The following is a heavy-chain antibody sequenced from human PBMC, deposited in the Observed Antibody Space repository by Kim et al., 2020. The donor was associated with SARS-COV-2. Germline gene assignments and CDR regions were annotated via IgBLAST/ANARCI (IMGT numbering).Heavy chain of an antibody. CDR3: TTDHYYYDSSPFAFDI. V-gene: IGHV3-15*01. CDR1: GFTFSNAW. Sequence: GGSLRLSCAASGFTFSNAWMSWVRQAPGKGLEWVGRIKSKTDGGTTDYAAPVKGRFTISRDDSKNTLYLQMNSLKTEDTAVYYCTTDHYYYDSSPFAFDIWGQGTMVTVSS. J-gene: IGHJ3*02. D-gene: IGHD3-22*01. CDR2: IKSKTDGGTT.